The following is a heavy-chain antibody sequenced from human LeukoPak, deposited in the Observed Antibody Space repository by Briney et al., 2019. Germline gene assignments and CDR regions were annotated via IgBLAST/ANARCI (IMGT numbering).Heavy chain of an antibody. CDR3: ARDLVLRSPQYYFDY. Sequence: ASLKVSCKASGYTFTGYSMHWVRQAPGQGLEWMGWINPNSGVTSYAQKFQGRVTMTRDTSISTAYMELRSLRSDDTAVYYCARDLVLRSPQYYFDYWGQGTLVTVSS. CDR1: GYTFTGYS. D-gene: IGHD5-12*01. V-gene: IGHV1-2*02. J-gene: IGHJ4*02. CDR2: INPNSGVT.